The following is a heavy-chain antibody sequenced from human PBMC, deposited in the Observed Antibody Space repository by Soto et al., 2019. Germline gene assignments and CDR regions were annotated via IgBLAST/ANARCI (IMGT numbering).Heavy chain of an antibody. J-gene: IGHJ6*02. CDR1: GYSFSGYS. Sequence: QVVLVQSGGEVKKPGASVKVSCKASGYSFSGYSITWVQQAPGQGLEWMGRISGYNGNTNYARTLRGRLTLTTDTSTNTAYMELRSLRSDDTAVYYCARDVFCGGAPACPDMDVWGQGTTVTVSS. CDR2: ISGYNGNT. CDR3: ARDVFCGGAPACPDMDV. D-gene: IGHD2-21*01. V-gene: IGHV1-18*04.